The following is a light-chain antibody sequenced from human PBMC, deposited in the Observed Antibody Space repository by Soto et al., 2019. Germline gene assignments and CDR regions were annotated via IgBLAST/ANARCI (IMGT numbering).Light chain of an antibody. J-gene: IGKJ1*01. Sequence: DIQMTQSPSTVSAYVGDSVTITCRASQSITTWLAWYQQRPGKAPKLLIYDVSSLQSGVPSRFSGSGSGTEFTLTISSLQPDDFATYYCQQYNSYSGTFGQGTKV. V-gene: IGKV1-5*01. CDR1: QSITTW. CDR3: QQYNSYSGT. CDR2: DVS.